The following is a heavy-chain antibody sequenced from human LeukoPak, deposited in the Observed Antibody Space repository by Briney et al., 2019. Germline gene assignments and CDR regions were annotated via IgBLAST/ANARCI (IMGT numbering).Heavy chain of an antibody. J-gene: IGHJ5*02. CDR1: GGSISSSSYY. CDR3: ARGPEVVVDTGSWFDP. CDR2: IYYSGST. D-gene: IGHD2-15*01. V-gene: IGHV4-39*07. Sequence: PSETLSLTCTVSGGSISSSSYYWGWIRQPPGKGLEWIGSIYYSGSTYYNPSLKSRVTISLDTSKNQFSLKLSSVTAADTALYYCARGPEVVVDTGSWFDPWGQGNLVTVSS.